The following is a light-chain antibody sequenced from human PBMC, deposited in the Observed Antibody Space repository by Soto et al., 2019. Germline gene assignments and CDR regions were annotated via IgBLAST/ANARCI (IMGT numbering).Light chain of an antibody. CDR3: QQYCSSSLT. CDR1: QSVSSSY. V-gene: IGKV3-20*01. CDR2: GAS. J-gene: IGKJ4*01. Sequence: EIVLTQSPGTLSLSPGERATLSCRASQSVSSSYLAWYQQKPGQAPRLLIYGASGRATGIPDRFSGSGSGTDFTLTISSLEPEDFAAYYCQQYCSSSLTFGGGTKVEIK.